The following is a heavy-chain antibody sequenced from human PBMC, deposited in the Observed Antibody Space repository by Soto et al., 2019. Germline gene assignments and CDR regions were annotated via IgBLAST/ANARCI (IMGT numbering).Heavy chain of an antibody. CDR2: IYHSGST. CDR1: GGSISSGGYS. Sequence: PSETLSVTCAVSGGSISSGGYSWSWIRQPPGKGLEWIGYIYHSGSTYYNPSLKSRVTISVDRSKNQFSLKLSSVTAADTAVYYCARGQVVAAQHWGQGTLVTVSS. V-gene: IGHV4-30-2*01. CDR3: ARGQVVAAQH. D-gene: IGHD2-15*01. J-gene: IGHJ4*02.